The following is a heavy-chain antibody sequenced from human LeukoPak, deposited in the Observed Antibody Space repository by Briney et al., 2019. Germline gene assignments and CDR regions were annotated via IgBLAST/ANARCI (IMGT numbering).Heavy chain of an antibody. J-gene: IGHJ6*02. CDR3: AKVSGGGLYYDGMDV. D-gene: IGHD1-14*01. Sequence: GGSLRLSCAASGFTFSSYGMSWVRQAPGKGLEWVSAISGSGGSTYYADSVKGRFTISRDNSKNTLYLQMNSLRAEDTAVYYCAKVSGGGLYYDGMDVWGQGTTVTVSS. CDR1: GFTFSSYG. CDR2: ISGSGGST. V-gene: IGHV3-23*01.